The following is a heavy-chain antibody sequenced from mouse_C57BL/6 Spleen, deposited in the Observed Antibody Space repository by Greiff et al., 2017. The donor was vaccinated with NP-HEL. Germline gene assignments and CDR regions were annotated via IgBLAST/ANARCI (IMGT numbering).Heavy chain of an antibody. D-gene: IGHD2-1*01. CDR1: GFTFSDYG. J-gene: IGHJ2*01. CDR3: ARGGILYGNYGDFDY. CDR2: ISSGSSTI. V-gene: IGHV5-17*01. Sequence: EVQLVESGGGLVKPGGSLKLSCAASGFTFSDYGMHWVRQAPEKGLEWVAYISSGSSTIYYADTVKGRFTISRDNAKNTLFLQMTSLRSEDTAMYYCARGGILYGNYGDFDYWGQGTTLTVSS.